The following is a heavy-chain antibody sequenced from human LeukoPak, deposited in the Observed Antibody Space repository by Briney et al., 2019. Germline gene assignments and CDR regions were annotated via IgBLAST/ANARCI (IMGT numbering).Heavy chain of an antibody. CDR3: AKDTDYGDHGGVLDY. J-gene: IGHJ4*02. CDR1: GFTFSSYA. D-gene: IGHD4-17*01. Sequence: GGSLRLSCAASGFTFSSYAMSWVRQAPGKGLEWVSAISGSGGSTYYADSVKGRFTISRDNSKNTLYLQMNSLRAEDTAVYYCAKDTDYGDHGGVLDYWGQGTLVTVSS. V-gene: IGHV3-23*01. CDR2: ISGSGGST.